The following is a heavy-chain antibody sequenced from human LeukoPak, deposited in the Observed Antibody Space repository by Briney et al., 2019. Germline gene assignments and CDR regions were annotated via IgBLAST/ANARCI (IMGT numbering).Heavy chain of an antibody. Sequence: PGGSLRLSCAASGFTFSSYAMSWVRQAPGNGLEWVSAISGSGGSTYYADSVKGRFTISRDNSKNTLYLQMNSLRAEDTAVYYCAKGSREDDSSGYYSWFLFDYWGQGTLVTVSS. D-gene: IGHD3-22*01. CDR2: ISGSGGST. J-gene: IGHJ4*02. CDR3: AKGSREDDSSGYYSWFLFDY. V-gene: IGHV3-23*01. CDR1: GFTFSSYA.